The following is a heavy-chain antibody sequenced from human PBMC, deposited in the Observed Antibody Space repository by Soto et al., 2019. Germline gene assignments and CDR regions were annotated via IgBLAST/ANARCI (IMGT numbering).Heavy chain of an antibody. D-gene: IGHD3-3*01. CDR2: IYPDDSDT. J-gene: IGHJ5*02. CDR1: GYSFTNYW. V-gene: IGHV5-51*01. CDR3: ARLEWLSLAAWFDP. Sequence: PGESLKISCKGSGYSFTNYWIGWVRQMPGKGLEWMGMIYPDDSDTKYSPSFQGQVTLSADKSINTAYLQWSSLKASDTAIYYCARLEWLSLAAWFDPWGQGTLVTVS.